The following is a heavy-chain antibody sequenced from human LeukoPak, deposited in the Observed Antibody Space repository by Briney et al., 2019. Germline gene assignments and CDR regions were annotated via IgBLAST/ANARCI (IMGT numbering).Heavy chain of an antibody. V-gene: IGHV3-73*01. CDR2: IRSKANSYAT. J-gene: IGHJ6*03. Sequence: RGSLRLSCAASGFTFSGSAMHWVRQASGKGLKGVGRIRSKANSYATAYAASVKGRFTISRDDSKNTAYLQMNSLKTEDTAVYYCARGSSLAYYVDVWGKGTTVTVSS. CDR3: ARGSSLAYYVDV. CDR1: GFTFSGSA. D-gene: IGHD3-16*02.